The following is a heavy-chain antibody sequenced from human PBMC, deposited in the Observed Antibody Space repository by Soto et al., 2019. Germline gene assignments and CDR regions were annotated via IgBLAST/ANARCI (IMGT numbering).Heavy chain of an antibody. J-gene: IGHJ5*02. CDR1: GGSVSSGSYY. CDR2: IYYSGST. V-gene: IGHV4-61*01. CDR3: ARGPYYYDSSGYYGWAPTPGGNWFDP. D-gene: IGHD3-22*01. Sequence: PSETLSLTCTVSGGSVSSGSYYWSWIRQPPGKGLEWIGYIYYSGSTNYNPSLKSRVTISVDTSKNQFSLKLSSVTAADTAVYYCARGPYYYDSSGYYGWAPTPGGNWFDPWGQGTLVTVSS.